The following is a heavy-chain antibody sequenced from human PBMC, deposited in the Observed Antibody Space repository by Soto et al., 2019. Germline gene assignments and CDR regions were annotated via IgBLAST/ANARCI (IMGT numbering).Heavy chain of an antibody. CDR2: INHSGST. D-gene: IGHD3-9*01. CDR1: GGSFSGYY. J-gene: IGHJ3*02. Sequence: KSSETLSLTCAVYGGSFSGYYWSWIRQPPEKGLEWIGEINHSGSTNYNPSLKSRVTISVDTSKNQFSLKLSSVTAADTAVYYCARVRLRYFDWLLAAFDIWGQGTMVTVSS. V-gene: IGHV4-34*01. CDR3: ARVRLRYFDWLLAAFDI.